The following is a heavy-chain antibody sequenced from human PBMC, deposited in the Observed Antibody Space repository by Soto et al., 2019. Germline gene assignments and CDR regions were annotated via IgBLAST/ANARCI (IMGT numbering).Heavy chain of an antibody. J-gene: IGHJ6*02. CDR2: FDPEDGET. D-gene: IGHD2-15*01. Sequence: ASVKVSCKVSGYTLTELSMHWVRQAPGKGLEWMGGFDPEDGETIYAQKFQGRVTMTEDTSTDTAYMELSSLRSEDTAVYYCARVDEGFSGGSCYAIDYYYYGMDVWGQGTTVTVSS. CDR3: ARVDEGFSGGSCYAIDYYYYGMDV. V-gene: IGHV1-24*01. CDR1: GYTLTELS.